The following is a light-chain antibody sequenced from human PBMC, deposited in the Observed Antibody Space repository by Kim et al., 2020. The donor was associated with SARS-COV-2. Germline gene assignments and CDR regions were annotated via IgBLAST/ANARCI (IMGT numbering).Light chain of an antibody. CDR3: QQYSKWPYT. J-gene: IGKJ2*01. CDR1: QSVGKS. V-gene: IGKV3-15*01. CDR2: GAF. Sequence: VSPGERATLSCRASQSVGKSLAWYQQIRGRAPRLLMYGAFTRATGVPARFSGSGSGTDFTLTISSLQSEDFAVYFCQQYSKWPYTFGKGTKLEI.